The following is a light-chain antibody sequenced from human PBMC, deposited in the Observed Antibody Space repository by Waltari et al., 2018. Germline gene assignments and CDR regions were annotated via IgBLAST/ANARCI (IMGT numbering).Light chain of an antibody. CDR2: ENT. V-gene: IGLV1-51*02. J-gene: IGLJ7*01. Sequence: QYVLTQPPSVSAAPGQRVTIPCLGGSSNIGNNYVSWYRQFPGTAPKLLIYENTERPSGIPGRFSGSKSGTSATLDITGLQAGDEADYYCGTWDSSLSGAVFGGGTHLTVL. CDR3: GTWDSSLSGAV. CDR1: SSNIGNNY.